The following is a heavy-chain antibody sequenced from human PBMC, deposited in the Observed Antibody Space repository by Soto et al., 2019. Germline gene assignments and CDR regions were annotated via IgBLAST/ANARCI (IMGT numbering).Heavy chain of an antibody. J-gene: IGHJ6*03. V-gene: IGHV3-74*01. CDR3: ARGDCVGGTCYSLAGSFYYYMDV. Sequence: EVQLVESGGGLVQPGGSLRLSCAASGFTFGNYWMYWVRHAPGKGLVWVSRINSDGSVSSYADSVKGRLTISRDNVKNTLYLQMDSLRVEDTAVYYCARGDCVGGTCYSLAGSFYYYMDVWGKGTTVTVFS. CDR1: GFTFGNYW. CDR2: INSDGSVS. D-gene: IGHD2-15*01.